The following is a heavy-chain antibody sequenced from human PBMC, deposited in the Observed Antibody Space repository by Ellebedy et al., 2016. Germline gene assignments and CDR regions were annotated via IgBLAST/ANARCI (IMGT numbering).Heavy chain of an antibody. V-gene: IGHV3-23*01. CDR2: VSGSGGST. CDR1: GFIFKNHA. Sequence: GESLKISCAASGFIFKNHAMSWVRQAPGKGLEWLSTVSGSGGSTNNADSVKGRFTISRDNSKNTVSLQMNRLGAEDTAAYYCAKESGNGYNHFDYWGQGTLVTVSS. J-gene: IGHJ4*02. D-gene: IGHD5-24*01. CDR3: AKESGNGYNHFDY.